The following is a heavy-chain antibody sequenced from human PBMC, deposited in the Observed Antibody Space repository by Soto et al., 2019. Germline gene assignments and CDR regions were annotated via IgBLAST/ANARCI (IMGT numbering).Heavy chain of an antibody. CDR3: AREYWAAAGLFDY. J-gene: IGHJ4*02. Sequence: GGSLILSCAASGFTFSSYSMNWVRQAPGKGLEWVSSISSSSSYIYYADSVKGRFTISRDNAKNSLYLQMNSLRAEDTAVYYCAREYWAAAGLFDYWGQGTLVTVSS. CDR2: ISSSSSYI. D-gene: IGHD6-13*01. V-gene: IGHV3-21*01. CDR1: GFTFSSYS.